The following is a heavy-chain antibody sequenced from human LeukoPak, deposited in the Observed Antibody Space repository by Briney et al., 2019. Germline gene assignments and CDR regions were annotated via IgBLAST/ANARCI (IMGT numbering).Heavy chain of an antibody. Sequence: PGGSLRLSCAASGFIFSRYAMHWVRQAPGKGLEWVAVISYDGGNIYYADSVKGRFTIPRDNSKTTLYLQMNSLRAEDTAVYYCAMAIRWGEGCFDHWGQGTLVTVSS. CDR2: ISYDGGNI. V-gene: IGHV3-30*03. J-gene: IGHJ4*02. CDR3: AMAIRWGEGCFDH. CDR1: GFIFSRYA. D-gene: IGHD2-2*02.